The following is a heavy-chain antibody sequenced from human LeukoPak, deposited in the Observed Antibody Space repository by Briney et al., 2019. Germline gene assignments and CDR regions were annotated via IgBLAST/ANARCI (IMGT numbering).Heavy chain of an antibody. D-gene: IGHD3-22*01. CDR3: ASPTYYYDSSGSESWSFDY. Sequence: ASVKVSXKASGYTFTSYYMHWVRQAPGQGLEWMGIINPSGGSTSYAQKFQGRVTMTRDTSTSTVYMELSSLRSEDTAVYYCASPTYYYDSSGSESWSFDYWGQGTLVTVSS. CDR2: INPSGGST. V-gene: IGHV1-46*01. J-gene: IGHJ4*02. CDR1: GYTFTSYY.